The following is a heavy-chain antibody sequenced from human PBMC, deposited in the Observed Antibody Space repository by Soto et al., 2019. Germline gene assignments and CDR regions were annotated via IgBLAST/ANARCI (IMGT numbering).Heavy chain of an antibody. CDR3: ARGPPASYRSGGGWYFY. Sequence: SVKVSCKASGGTFSSYAISWVRQAPGQGLEWMGGIIPIFGTANYAQKFQGRVTITADESTSTAYMELSSSRSEDTAVYYCARGPPASYRSGGGWYFYWGQGTLVTVSS. CDR2: IIPIFGTA. J-gene: IGHJ4*02. CDR1: GGTFSSYA. V-gene: IGHV1-69*13. D-gene: IGHD6-19*01.